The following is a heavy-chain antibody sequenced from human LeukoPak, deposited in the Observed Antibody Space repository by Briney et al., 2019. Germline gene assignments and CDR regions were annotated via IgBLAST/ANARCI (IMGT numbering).Heavy chain of an antibody. V-gene: IGHV1-2*02. CDR3: ARGVVVPAATWFDP. D-gene: IGHD2-2*01. CDR2: INPNSGGT. Sequence: ASVKVSCKASGYTFTGYYMHWVRQAPGQGLEWMGWINPNSGGTNYAQKFQGRVTMTRDTPISTAHMELSRLRSDDTAVYYCARGVVVPAATWFDPWGQGTLVTVSS. CDR1: GYTFTGYY. J-gene: IGHJ5*02.